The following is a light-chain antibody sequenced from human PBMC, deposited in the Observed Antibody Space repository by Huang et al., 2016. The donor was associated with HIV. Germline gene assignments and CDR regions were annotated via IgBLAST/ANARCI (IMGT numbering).Light chain of an antibody. CDR2: GAS. Sequence: ERVMTQSPVTLSVSPGERATFSCRASQSISSKLAWYQQKPGQAPRLLIYGASTRATGIPARFSGSGSVTEFTLTISSLQSEDFAVYYCQQYNNWPFTFGPGTRVDIK. V-gene: IGKV3-15*01. J-gene: IGKJ3*01. CDR1: QSISSK. CDR3: QQYNNWPFT.